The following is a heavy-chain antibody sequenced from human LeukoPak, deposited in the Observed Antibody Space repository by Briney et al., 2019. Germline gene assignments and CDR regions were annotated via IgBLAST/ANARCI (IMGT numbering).Heavy chain of an antibody. Sequence: GGSLRLSCAASGFTFSNYAMSWVRQAPGKGLEWASVISGSGGSTYYADSVKGRFIISRDNSKNTLYLQMNSLRAEDTAVYYCARVPSDSFDYWGQGTLVTVSS. CDR3: ARVPSDSFDY. J-gene: IGHJ4*02. CDR2: ISGSGGST. V-gene: IGHV3-23*01. CDR1: GFTFSNYA. D-gene: IGHD2-21*02.